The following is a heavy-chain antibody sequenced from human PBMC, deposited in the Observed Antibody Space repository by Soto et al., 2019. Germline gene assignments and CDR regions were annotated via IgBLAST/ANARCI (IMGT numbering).Heavy chain of an antibody. CDR2: IYYSGST. D-gene: IGHD1-26*01. CDR1: GGSISSGDYY. CDR3: ARDRIVGATSPPYYYYYGMDV. J-gene: IGHJ6*02. Sequence: PSETLSLTCTVSGGSISSGDYYWSWIRQPPGKGLGWIGYIYYSGSTYYNPSLKSRVTISVDTSKNQFSLKLSSVTAADTAVYYCARDRIVGATSPPYYYYYGMDVWGQGTTVTVSS. V-gene: IGHV4-30-4*01.